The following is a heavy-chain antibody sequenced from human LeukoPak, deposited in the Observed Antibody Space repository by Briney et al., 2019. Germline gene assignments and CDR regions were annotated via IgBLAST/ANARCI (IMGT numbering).Heavy chain of an antibody. CDR3: AREIYSSSWHGGYDAFDI. Sequence: GGSLRLSCAASGFTFSSYSMNWVRQAPGKGLEWVSSISSSSSYIYYADSVKGRFTISRDNAKNSLYLQMNSLRAEDTAVYYCAREIYSSSWHGGYDAFDIWGQGTMVTVSS. CDR2: ISSSSSYI. D-gene: IGHD6-13*01. CDR1: GFTFSSYS. J-gene: IGHJ3*02. V-gene: IGHV3-21*01.